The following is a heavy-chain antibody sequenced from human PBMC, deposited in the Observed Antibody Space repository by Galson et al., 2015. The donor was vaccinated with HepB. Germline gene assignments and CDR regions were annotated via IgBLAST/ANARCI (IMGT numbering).Heavy chain of an antibody. D-gene: IGHD3-22*01. J-gene: IGHJ4*02. V-gene: IGHV1-3*01. CDR1: GYTFTSYG. CDR3: ARVPGYYYDTSGHFGY. Sequence: SVKVSCKASGYTFTSYGMHWVRQAPGQRLEWMGWISVGNGYTKYSQKFQGRVTITRDTSASTAHMELSSLRSEDTAVYYCARVPGYYYDTSGHFGYWGQGTLVTVSS. CDR2: ISVGNGYT.